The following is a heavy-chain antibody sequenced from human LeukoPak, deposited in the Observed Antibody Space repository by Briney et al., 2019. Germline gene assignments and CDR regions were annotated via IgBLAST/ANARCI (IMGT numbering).Heavy chain of an antibody. J-gene: IGHJ5*02. CDR3: AREDSSGYLGYNWFDP. Sequence: TGGSLRLSCAASGFTFSSYAMSWVRQAPGKGLGWVSAISGSGGSTYYADSVKGRFTIPRDNSKNTLYLQMNSLRAEDTAVYYCAREDSSGYLGYNWFDPWGQGTLVTVSS. D-gene: IGHD3-22*01. V-gene: IGHV3-23*01. CDR2: ISGSGGST. CDR1: GFTFSSYA.